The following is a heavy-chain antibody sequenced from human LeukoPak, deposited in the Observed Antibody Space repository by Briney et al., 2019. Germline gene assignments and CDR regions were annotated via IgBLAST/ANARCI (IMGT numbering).Heavy chain of an antibody. CDR2: IRYSGST. CDR3: ARHKNSGTYPLDF. J-gene: IGHJ4*02. D-gene: IGHD1-7*01. V-gene: IGHV4-59*08. CDR1: GDSITGCY. Sequence: SETLSLTCTVSGDSITGCYWSWIRQPPGRELEYIGFIRYSGSTKYNPSLQSRVTTSVDTSKNQFSLKLTSVTAADTAVYYCARHKNSGTYPLDFWGQGTLVTVSS.